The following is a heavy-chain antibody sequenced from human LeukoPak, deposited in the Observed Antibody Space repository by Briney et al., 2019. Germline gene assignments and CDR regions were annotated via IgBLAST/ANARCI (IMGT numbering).Heavy chain of an antibody. CDR1: GGSISSSSYY. J-gene: IGHJ5*02. Sequence: SETLSLTCTVSGGSISSSSYYWGWIRQPPGKGLEWIGSIYYSGSTYYNPSLKSRVTISVDTSKNQFSLKLSSVTAADTAVYYCARGDYDFWSGYYRGFDPWGQGTLVTVSS. V-gene: IGHV4-39*07. D-gene: IGHD3-3*01. CDR3: ARGDYDFWSGYYRGFDP. CDR2: IYYSGST.